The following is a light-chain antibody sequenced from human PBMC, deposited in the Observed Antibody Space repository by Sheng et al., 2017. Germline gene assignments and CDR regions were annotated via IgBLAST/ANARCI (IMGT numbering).Light chain of an antibody. J-gene: IGLJ1*01. CDR1: SSDIGTYNY. CDR3: NSYTNTSTP. Sequence: QSALTQPASVSGSPGQSITISCTGTSSDIGTYNYVSWYQQHPGKAPKVMIYDVNNRPSGVSNRFSGSKSGNTASLTISGLQAEDEADYYCNSYTNTSTPFGTGTKVTVL. V-gene: IGLV2-14*03. CDR2: DVN.